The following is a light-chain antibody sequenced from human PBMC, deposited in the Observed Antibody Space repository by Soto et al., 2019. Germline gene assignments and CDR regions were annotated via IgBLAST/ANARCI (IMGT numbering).Light chain of an antibody. V-gene: IGLV1-51*01. CDR1: SSNVGNNY. Sequence: QSVLTQPPSVSAAPGQKVTISCSGSSSNVGNNYVSWYQQLPGTAPKLLIYDNNKRPSGIPDRFSGSKSATSATLDITALQTGDEADYYCGAWDSSLMGVVFGGGTKLTV. CDR2: DNN. J-gene: IGLJ2*01. CDR3: GAWDSSLMGVV.